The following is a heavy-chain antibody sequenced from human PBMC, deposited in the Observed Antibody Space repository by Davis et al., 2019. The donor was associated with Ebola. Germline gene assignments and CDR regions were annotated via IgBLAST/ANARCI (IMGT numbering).Heavy chain of an antibody. V-gene: IGHV3-73*01. CDR2: VRTKVNSYAT. CDR3: TRARGE. Sequence: PGGSLRLSCAASGFIFSGSGMHWVRQASGRGLEWVGRVRTKVNSYATAYAASVKGRFTISRDDSKNTAYLQMNSLKIEDTGVYYCTRARGEWGQGTLVTVSS. J-gene: IGHJ4*02. CDR1: GFIFSGSG.